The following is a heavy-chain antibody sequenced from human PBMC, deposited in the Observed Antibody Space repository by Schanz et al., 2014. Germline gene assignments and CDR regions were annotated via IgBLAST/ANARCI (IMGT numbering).Heavy chain of an antibody. Sequence: QVQLQESGPGLVKPSQTLSLTCTVSGGSVSSGGDYWSWIRQHPGKGLEWIGFISYSGSTYYNPSLKRRVTISVDTSKNQFSLNLSSATAADTAVYYCARDRGHGDLPGDIWGQGTMVIGSS. D-gene: IGHD4-17*01. CDR3: ARDRGHGDLPGDI. V-gene: IGHV4-31*03. CDR1: GGSVSSGGDY. CDR2: ISYSGST. J-gene: IGHJ3*02.